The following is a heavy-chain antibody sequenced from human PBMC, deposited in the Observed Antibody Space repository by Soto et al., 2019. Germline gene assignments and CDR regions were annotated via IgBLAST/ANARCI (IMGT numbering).Heavy chain of an antibody. V-gene: IGHV4-61*01. CDR1: GGSVSSGSYY. CDR3: ARDYTSRIAGSGNGFEY. CDR2: IYYSGST. J-gene: IGHJ4*02. D-gene: IGHD1-26*01. Sequence: QVQLQESGPGLVKPSETLSLTCTVSGGSVSSGSYYWTWIRQPPGKGLEWIGYIYYSGSTKYNPSLKSRVPISVDTSKNQFSLKLSSVTAADTAVYYCARDYTSRIAGSGNGFEYWGQGTLVTVSS.